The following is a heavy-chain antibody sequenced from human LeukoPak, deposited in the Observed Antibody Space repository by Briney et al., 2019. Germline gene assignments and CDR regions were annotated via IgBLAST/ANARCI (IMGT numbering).Heavy chain of an antibody. D-gene: IGHD3-10*01. CDR3: ARDISGSANYYFDY. J-gene: IGHJ4*02. V-gene: IGHV3-30*04. CDR1: GLTLSNSA. CDR2: ISVDGRDT. Sequence: GGSLRLSCAASGLTLSNSAMHWVRQAPDKGLEWAAVISVDGRDTHYADSVKGRFTISRDNSKNTVYLQMNSLRAEDTALYYCARDISGSANYYFDYWGQGTLVTVSS.